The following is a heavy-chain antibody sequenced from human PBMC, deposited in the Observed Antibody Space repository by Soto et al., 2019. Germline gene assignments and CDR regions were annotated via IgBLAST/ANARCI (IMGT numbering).Heavy chain of an antibody. D-gene: IGHD6-19*01. Sequence: QVQLVESGGGVVQPGRSLRLSCAASGFTFSSYGMHWVRQAPGKGLEWVAVISYDGSNKYYADSVKGRFTISRDNSKNTLYLKMNSLRAEDTAVYYCAKDRDTAMGSGIAVAGLADYWGQGTLVTVSS. V-gene: IGHV3-30*18. CDR1: GFTFSSYG. CDR3: AKDRDTAMGSGIAVAGLADY. CDR2: ISYDGSNK. J-gene: IGHJ4*02.